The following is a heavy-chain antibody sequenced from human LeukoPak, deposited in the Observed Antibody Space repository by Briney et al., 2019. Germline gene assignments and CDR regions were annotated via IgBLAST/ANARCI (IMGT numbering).Heavy chain of an antibody. CDR1: GFTFGTFW. CDR2: TYHAGHI. D-gene: IGHD5-12*01. J-gene: IGHJ4*02. CDR3: ARGGGYYFDY. Sequence: PGGSLRLSCEASGFTFGTFWMSWVRQPPGKGLEWIGETYHAGHINYNPSLKSRVTISMDKSKNQLYLKVTSVTAADTAVYYCARGGGYYFDYWGQGILVAVSS. V-gene: IGHV4-4*02.